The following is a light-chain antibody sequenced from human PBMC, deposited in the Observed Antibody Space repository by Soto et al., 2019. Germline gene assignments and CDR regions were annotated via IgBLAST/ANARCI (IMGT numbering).Light chain of an antibody. CDR2: GES. CDR1: QSVTNS. Sequence: EIVLAQSPGTLSLSPGERATLSCRASQSVTNSFLAWYQQKPGQAPRLLIYGESSRATGIPGTFSGSGSGAEFTLTINSLQSEDFGTYYCQQYRDWPFTFGQGTKLEIK. J-gene: IGKJ2*01. CDR3: QQYRDWPFT. V-gene: IGKV3-15*01.